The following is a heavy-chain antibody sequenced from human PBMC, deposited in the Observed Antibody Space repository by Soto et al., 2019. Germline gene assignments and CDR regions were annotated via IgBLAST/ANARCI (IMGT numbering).Heavy chain of an antibody. J-gene: IGHJ4*02. CDR3: ARDPHRCSGGSCYSVGFDY. Sequence: GGSLRLSCAASGFTFSNFGMHWVRQAPGKGLGWVTVIWSDGSAKYYADSVKGRFTISRDISENKLYLQMNSLRAEDTAVYYCARDPHRCSGGSCYSVGFDYWGQGTLVTVSS. CDR1: GFTFSNFG. CDR2: IWSDGSAK. V-gene: IGHV3-33*01. D-gene: IGHD2-15*01.